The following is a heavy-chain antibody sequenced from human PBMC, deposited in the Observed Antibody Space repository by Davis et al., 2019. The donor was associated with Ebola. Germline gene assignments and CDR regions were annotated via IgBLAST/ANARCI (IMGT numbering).Heavy chain of an antibody. Sequence: GGSLRLSCAASGFTFSSYAMSWVRQAPGKGLEWVSVISGGGGSTPYADSVKGRFTIPRDNSKNMLYLQMNSLRAEDTAVYYCAKESHDSSGYDIDLWGRGTLVTVSS. CDR1: GFTFSSYA. CDR2: ISGGGGST. CDR3: AKESHDSSGYDIDL. D-gene: IGHD3-22*01. V-gene: IGHV3-23*01. J-gene: IGHJ2*01.